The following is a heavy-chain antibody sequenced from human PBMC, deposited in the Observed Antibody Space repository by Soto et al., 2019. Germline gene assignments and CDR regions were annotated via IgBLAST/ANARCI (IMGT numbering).Heavy chain of an antibody. Sequence: DVQLEESGGGLVKPGGSLRLSCVASEFTFSVYSMNWVRQAPGKGLEWVSSISSGSSYIYYAASVKGRFTISRDTDKSLLFLLMTSLRADDTALYYCTRDRVKIRGGYYHYYGMDVWGQGTTVTVSS. CDR2: ISSGSSYI. V-gene: IGHV3-21*02. D-gene: IGHD3-10*01. J-gene: IGHJ6*02. CDR3: TRDRVKIRGGYYHYYGMDV. CDR1: EFTFSVYS.